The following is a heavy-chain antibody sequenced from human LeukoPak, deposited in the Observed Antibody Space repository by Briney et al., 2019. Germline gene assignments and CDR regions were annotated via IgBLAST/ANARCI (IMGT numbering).Heavy chain of an antibody. D-gene: IGHD6-19*01. V-gene: IGHV1-2*02. CDR1: GYTFTGYC. Sequence: ASVMVSCKASGYTFTGYCMHWVRQAPGQGLEWMGWINPNSGGTNYAQKFQGRVTMTRDTSISTAYMELSRLRSDDTAVYYCARVRRAVAGTVYYFDYWGQGTLVTVSS. CDR2: INPNSGGT. CDR3: ARVRRAVAGTVYYFDY. J-gene: IGHJ4*02.